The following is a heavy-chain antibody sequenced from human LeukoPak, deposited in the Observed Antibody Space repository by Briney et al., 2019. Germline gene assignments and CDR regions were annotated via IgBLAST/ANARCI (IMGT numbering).Heavy chain of an antibody. J-gene: IGHJ4*02. D-gene: IGHD3-16*02. V-gene: IGHV1-8*01. CDR1: GYTFTSYD. CDR2: MNPNRGNT. CDR3: ARGRITFGGVIVIQYFDY. Sequence: ASVKVSCKASGYTFTSYDINWVRQATGQGLEWMGWMNPNRGNTGYAQKFQGRVTMTRNTSISTAYMELSSLGSEDTAVYYCARGRITFGGVIVIQYFDYWGQGTLVTVSS.